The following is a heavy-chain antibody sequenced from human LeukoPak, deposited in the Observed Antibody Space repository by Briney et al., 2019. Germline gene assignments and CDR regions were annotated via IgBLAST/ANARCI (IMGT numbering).Heavy chain of an antibody. Sequence: SQTLSLTCTVSGGSISSGGYYWSWIRQPPGKGLEWIGYIYHSGSTYYNLSLKSRVTISVDRSKNQFSLKLSSVTGADTAVYYCAGERGEEYSSGWYKRNYFDNWGQGIRVTVSS. CDR1: GGSISSGGYY. CDR2: IYHSGST. J-gene: IGHJ4*02. D-gene: IGHD6-19*01. V-gene: IGHV4-30-2*01. CDR3: AGERGEEYSSGWYKRNYFDN.